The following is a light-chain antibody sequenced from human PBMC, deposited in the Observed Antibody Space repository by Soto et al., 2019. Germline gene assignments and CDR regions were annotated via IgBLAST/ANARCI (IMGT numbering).Light chain of an antibody. J-gene: IGLJ1*01. CDR2: DVS. V-gene: IGLV2-11*01. CDR1: SRDVGYYNY. CDR3: CSYAGGYQYV. Sequence: QSALTQPRSVSGSPGQSVTISCTGTSRDVGYYNYVSWYQQHPGKAPTLMIYDVSKRPAGVPDRFSGSKSGNTASLTISGLQAEDEADYYCCSYAGGYQYVFGTGTKLTVL.